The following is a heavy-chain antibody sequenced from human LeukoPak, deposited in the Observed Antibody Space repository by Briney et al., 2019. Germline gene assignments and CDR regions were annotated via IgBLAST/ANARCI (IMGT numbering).Heavy chain of an antibody. Sequence: ASGKVSCKASGGTFSSYAISWVRQAPGQGLEWMGGIIPIFGTANYAQKFQGRVTITADESTSTAYIELSSLRSEDTAVYYCARGYDFWSGYYCYWGQGTLVTVSS. V-gene: IGHV1-69*13. J-gene: IGHJ4*02. CDR1: GGTFSSYA. CDR3: ARGYDFWSGYYCY. D-gene: IGHD3-3*01. CDR2: IIPIFGTA.